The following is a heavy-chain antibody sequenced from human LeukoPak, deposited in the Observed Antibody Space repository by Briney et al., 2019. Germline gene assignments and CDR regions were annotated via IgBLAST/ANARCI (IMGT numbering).Heavy chain of an antibody. CDR1: GYTFTSYY. V-gene: IGHV1-46*01. CDR2: INPNGGST. J-gene: IGHJ4*02. D-gene: IGHD2/OR15-2a*01. CDR3: ARGTIGGN. Sequence: GASVKVSCKASGYTFTSYYIHWVRQAPGQGLEWMGIINPNGGSTSSAQKFQGRVTMTRDRSKSADYMELSRLRFDDAAVYYCARGTIGGNWGQGTLVTVS.